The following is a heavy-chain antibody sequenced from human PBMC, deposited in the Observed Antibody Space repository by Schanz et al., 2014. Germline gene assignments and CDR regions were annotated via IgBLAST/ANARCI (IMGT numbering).Heavy chain of an antibody. D-gene: IGHD3-9*01. V-gene: IGHV1-69*04. CDR1: GYTFTSYD. CDR2: IIPILDKT. Sequence: QVQLVQSGSEVKKPGDSVKVSCKASGYTFTSYDINWVRQATGQGLEWMGRIIPILDKTNYAQKFQGRVTMTADKSTSTVYMEVSGLRSEDTAVYYCAKVDRTRYYAMDVWGQGTTVTVSS. CDR3: AKVDRTRYYAMDV. J-gene: IGHJ6*02.